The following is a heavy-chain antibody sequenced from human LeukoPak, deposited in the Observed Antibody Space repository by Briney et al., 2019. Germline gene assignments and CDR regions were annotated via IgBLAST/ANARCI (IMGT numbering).Heavy chain of an antibody. Sequence: SVKVSFKVSGYPLPELSMHWVRQAPGKGLEWMGGFDPEDGETIYAQKFQGRVTMTEDTSTDTAYMELSSLRSEDTAVYYCATLDSSGFGDAFDIWGQGTMVTVSS. CDR3: ATLDSSGFGDAFDI. D-gene: IGHD6-19*01. V-gene: IGHV1-24*01. J-gene: IGHJ3*02. CDR1: GYPLPELS. CDR2: FDPEDGET.